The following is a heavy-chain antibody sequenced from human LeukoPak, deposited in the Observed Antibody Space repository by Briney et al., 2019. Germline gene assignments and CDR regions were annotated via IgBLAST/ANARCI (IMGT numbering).Heavy chain of an antibody. J-gene: IGHJ5*02. V-gene: IGHV4-4*07. CDR2: VFTSGST. CDR1: GGSISTYK. D-gene: IGHD4-23*01. CDR3: ARGGNYFDP. Sequence: SETLSLTCTVSGGSISTYKWSWIRQPAGKGLEWIGRVFTSGSTNYNPSLKSRVTMSLDTPKNQFSLKLSSVTAADTAVYYCARGGNYFDPWGQGTLVTVSS.